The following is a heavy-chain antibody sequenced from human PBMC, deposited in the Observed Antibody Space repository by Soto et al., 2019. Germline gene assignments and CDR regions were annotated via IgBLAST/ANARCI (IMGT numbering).Heavy chain of an antibody. D-gene: IGHD5-12*01. CDR1: GYSFTSYW. CDR2: IYPGDSDT. V-gene: IGHV5-51*01. Sequence: PGESLKISCKGSGYSFTSYWIGWVRQMPGKGLEWMGIIYPGDSDTRYSPSFQGQVTISADKSISTAYLQWSSLKASDTAMYYCARQSSIVATIKYGEHYYYGMDVWGQGTTVTVSS. J-gene: IGHJ6*02. CDR3: ARQSSIVATIKYGEHYYYGMDV.